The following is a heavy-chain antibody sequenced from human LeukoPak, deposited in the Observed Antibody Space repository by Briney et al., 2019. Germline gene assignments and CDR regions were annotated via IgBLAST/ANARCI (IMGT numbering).Heavy chain of an antibody. CDR3: ARAGDIPGYYFDY. Sequence: GGSLRLSCAASGFTVSSNYMSWVRQAPGKGLEWVSVIYSGGSTYYADSVKGRFTISRDNSKNTLYLQMNSLRAEDTAVYYCARAGDIPGYYFDYWGQGTQVTVSS. CDR1: GFTVSSNY. D-gene: IGHD2-2*02. J-gene: IGHJ4*02. CDR2: IYSGGST. V-gene: IGHV3-53*01.